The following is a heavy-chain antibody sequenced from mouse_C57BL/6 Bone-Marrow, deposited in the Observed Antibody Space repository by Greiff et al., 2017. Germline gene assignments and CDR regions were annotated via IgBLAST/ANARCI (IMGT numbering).Heavy chain of an antibody. J-gene: IGHJ3*01. D-gene: IGHD2-4*01. V-gene: IGHV5-17*01. Sequence: EVHLVESGGGLVKPGGSLKLSCAASGFTFSDYGMHWVRQAPEKGLEWVAYISSGSSTIYYADHVKGRFTISRDKDKNTLFLQMTSLRSEDTAMYYCAGTGPIYYDYDGAWFAYWGQGTLVTVSA. CDR1: GFTFSDYG. CDR3: AGTGPIYYDYDGAWFAY. CDR2: ISSGSSTI.